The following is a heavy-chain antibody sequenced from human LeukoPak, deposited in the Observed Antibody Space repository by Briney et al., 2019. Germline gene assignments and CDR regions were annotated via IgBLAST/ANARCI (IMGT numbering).Heavy chain of an antibody. V-gene: IGHV1-69*06. D-gene: IGHD2-21*01. CDR3: ARRGDLYESLYYFDY. Sequence: SVKVSCKASGGTFSSYAISWVRQAPGQGLEWMGGIIPIFGTANYAQKFQGRVTITADKSTSTAYMELSSLRSEDTAVYYCARRGDLYESLYYFDYWGQGTLVTVSS. J-gene: IGHJ4*02. CDR2: IIPIFGTA. CDR1: GGTFSSYA.